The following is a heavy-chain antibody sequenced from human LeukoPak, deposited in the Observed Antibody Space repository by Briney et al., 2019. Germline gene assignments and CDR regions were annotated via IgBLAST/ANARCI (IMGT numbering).Heavy chain of an antibody. V-gene: IGHV3-30*04. CDR1: GFTFSSYA. Sequence: GGSLRLSCAASGFTFSSYAMHWVRQAPGKGLEWVAVISYDGSNKYYADSVKGRFTISRDNSKNTLYLQMNSLRAEDTAVYYCARELLPETYLLWFGKLADGMDVWGKGTMVTVSS. CDR3: ARELLPETYLLWFGKLADGMDV. D-gene: IGHD3-10*01. CDR2: ISYDGSNK. J-gene: IGHJ6*04.